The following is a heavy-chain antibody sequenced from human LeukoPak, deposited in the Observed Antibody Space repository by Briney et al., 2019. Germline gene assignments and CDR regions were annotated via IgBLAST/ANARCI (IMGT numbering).Heavy chain of an antibody. CDR2: ISWNSGSI. J-gene: IGHJ4*02. D-gene: IGHD6-19*01. CDR1: GFTFDDYA. Sequence: GGPLRLSCAASGFTFDDYAMHWVRQAPGKGLERVSGISWNSGSIGYADSVKGRFTISRDNAKNSLYLQMNSLRAEDMALYYCAKDIHSSGWFPNFDYWGQGTLVTVSS. CDR3: AKDIHSSGWFPNFDY. V-gene: IGHV3-9*03.